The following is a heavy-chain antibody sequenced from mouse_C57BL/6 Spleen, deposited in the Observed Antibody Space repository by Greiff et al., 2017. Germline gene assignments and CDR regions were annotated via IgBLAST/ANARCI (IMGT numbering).Heavy chain of an antibody. CDR2: IYPGDGDT. V-gene: IGHV1-82*01. Sequence: VQLQQSGPELVKPGASVKISCKASGYAFSSSWMNWVKQRPGKGLEWIGRIYPGDGDTNYNGKFKGKATLTADKSSSTAYMQLSSLTYEDSAVDFCARSDDYDGAWFAYWGQGTLVTVSA. D-gene: IGHD2-4*01. CDR1: GYAFSSSW. CDR3: ARSDDYDGAWFAY. J-gene: IGHJ3*01.